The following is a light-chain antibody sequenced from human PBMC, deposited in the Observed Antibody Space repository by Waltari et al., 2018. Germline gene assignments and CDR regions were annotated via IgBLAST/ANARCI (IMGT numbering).Light chain of an antibody. CDR2: GAS. J-gene: IGKJ1*01. CDR3: QHYVRLPAT. V-gene: IGKV3-20*01. Sequence: EFVLTQSPGTLSLSPGERANLSCRASQSVGRSLAWYQQIPGQAPRLLIYGASSRATGIPDRFSGSGSGTDFSLTISRLEPEDFAVYFCQHYVRLPATFGQGTKVAI. CDR1: QSVGRS.